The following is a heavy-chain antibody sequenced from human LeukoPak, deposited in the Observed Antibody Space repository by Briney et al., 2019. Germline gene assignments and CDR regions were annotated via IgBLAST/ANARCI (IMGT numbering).Heavy chain of an antibody. V-gene: IGHV3-48*03. CDR1: GFTFSSYE. D-gene: IGHD1-26*01. CDR3: ARGFPKWELDLFDY. J-gene: IGHJ4*02. Sequence: GGSLRLSCAASGFTFSSYEMNWVRQAPGKGLEWVSYISSSGSTIYYADSVKGRFPISRDNAKNSLYLQMNSLRAEDTAVYYCARGFPKWELDLFDYWGQGTLVTVSS. CDR2: ISSSGSTI.